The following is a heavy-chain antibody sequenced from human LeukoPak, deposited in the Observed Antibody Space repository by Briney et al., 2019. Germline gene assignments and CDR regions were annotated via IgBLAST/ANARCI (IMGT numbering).Heavy chain of an antibody. Sequence: GGSLRLSCAASGFTFSSYAMHWVRQAPGKGLEWVAVISYDGSNKYYADSVKGRFTISRDNSKNTLYLQMNSLRAEDTAVYYCAKLGVVTAFDAFDIWGQGTMVTVSS. V-gene: IGHV3-30*04. D-gene: IGHD2-21*02. CDR3: AKLGVVTAFDAFDI. J-gene: IGHJ3*02. CDR2: ISYDGSNK. CDR1: GFTFSSYA.